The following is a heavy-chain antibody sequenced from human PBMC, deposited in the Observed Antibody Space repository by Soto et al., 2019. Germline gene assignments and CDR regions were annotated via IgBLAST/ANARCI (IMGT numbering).Heavy chain of an antibody. D-gene: IGHD1-1*01. J-gene: IGHJ4*02. V-gene: IGHV1-69*13. CDR2: VIPRFGTT. Sequence: SVKVSCKASGDSFSKYTVNWVRQAPRQGLEWVGGVIPRFGTTNFAPTLQGRVTITADQSMNAVYMELSSLRSEDTALYYCARGRGLYNSGRSQLDSWGQGTLVTVSS. CDR1: GDSFSKYT. CDR3: ARGRGLYNSGRSQLDS.